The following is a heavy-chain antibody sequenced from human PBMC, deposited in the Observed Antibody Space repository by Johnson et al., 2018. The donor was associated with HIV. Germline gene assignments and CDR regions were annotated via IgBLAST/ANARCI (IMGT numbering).Heavy chain of an antibody. V-gene: IGHV3-30*04. Sequence: QVQLVESGGGVVQPGRSLRLSCAASGFTFSSYAIHWVRQAPGKGLEWVALVSFDGINKYYADSVKGRFTISRDNSKNTLYRQMNSLRAEDTAVYYCARGRERGMFDIWGQGTMVTVSS. J-gene: IGHJ3*02. CDR3: ARGRERGMFDI. CDR2: VSFDGINK. D-gene: IGHD5-24*01. CDR1: GFTFSSYA.